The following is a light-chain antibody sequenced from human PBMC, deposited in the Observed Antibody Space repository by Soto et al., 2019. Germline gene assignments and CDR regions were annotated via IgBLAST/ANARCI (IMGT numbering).Light chain of an antibody. V-gene: IGLV2-14*01. CDR3: SSSTTSALYV. CDR1: SSDIGFYNY. CDR2: EVT. J-gene: IGLJ1*01. Sequence: QSVLTQPASVSGSPGQSITISCTGSSSDIGFYNYVSWYQHHPGKAPKLIIYEVTFRPSGVSDRFSGSKSGNTASLIISGLQAEDEADYYCSSSTTSALYVFGSGTKLTVL.